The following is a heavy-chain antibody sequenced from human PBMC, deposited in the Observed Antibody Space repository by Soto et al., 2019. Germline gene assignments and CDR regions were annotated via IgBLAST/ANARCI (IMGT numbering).Heavy chain of an antibody. Sequence: SETLSLTCTVSGGSISSDYWSWIRQPPGKGLEWIGYIYYGGSTHSNPSLKSRVTISVDTSKNQFSLKLSSVTAADTAVYYCARVPDRWGQGTLVTVSS. CDR2: IYYGGST. J-gene: IGHJ5*02. V-gene: IGHV4-59*12. CDR3: ARVPDR. D-gene: IGHD2-2*01. CDR1: GGSISSDY.